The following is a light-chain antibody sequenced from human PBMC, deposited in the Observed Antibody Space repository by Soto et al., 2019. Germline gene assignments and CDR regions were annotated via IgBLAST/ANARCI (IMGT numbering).Light chain of an antibody. CDR1: QSVSSY. Sequence: EIVLTQSPATLSLSPGERATLSCRASQSVSSYLAWYQQKPGQAPRLLIYDASNRATGIPARFSVSGSGTDYTLTITRLEPEDFVVYYCQQYGSSPTFGQGTKV. CDR3: QQYGSSPT. V-gene: IGKV3-11*01. CDR2: DAS. J-gene: IGKJ1*01.